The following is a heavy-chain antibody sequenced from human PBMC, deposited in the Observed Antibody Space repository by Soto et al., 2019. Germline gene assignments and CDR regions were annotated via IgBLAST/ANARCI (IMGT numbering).Heavy chain of an antibody. D-gene: IGHD2-15*01. CDR1: GFTFSGSA. CDR2: IRSKANSYAT. J-gene: IGHJ5*02. CDR3: TRRVVVVVAATSAQELRFDP. Sequence: GGSLRLSCAASGFTFSGSAMHWVRQASGKGLEWVGRIRSKANSYATAYAASVKGRLTISRDDSKNTAYRQMNSLKTEDTAVYYCTRRVVVVVAATSAQELRFDPWGQGTLVTVSS. V-gene: IGHV3-73*01.